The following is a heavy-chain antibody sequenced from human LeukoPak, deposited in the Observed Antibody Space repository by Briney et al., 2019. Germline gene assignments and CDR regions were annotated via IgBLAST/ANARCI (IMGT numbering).Heavy chain of an antibody. D-gene: IGHD6-19*01. V-gene: IGHV3-7*03. Sequence: QTGGSLRLSCAASGFTFSSFWMNCVRHTPGKGLEWVANIEGDGSEKNYMDSVKGRFTISRDNAKKSLHLQMNSLRAEDTGVYYCAGGSGWLIDYWGQGTLVTVSS. CDR3: AGGSGWLIDY. CDR1: GFTFSSFW. CDR2: IEGDGSEK. J-gene: IGHJ4*02.